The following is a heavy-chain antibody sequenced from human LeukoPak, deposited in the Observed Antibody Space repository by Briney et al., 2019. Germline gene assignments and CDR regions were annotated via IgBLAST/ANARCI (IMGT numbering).Heavy chain of an antibody. J-gene: IGHJ4*02. Sequence: ASVTVSFTASGYTFTIYYMHWVRQAPGQGLGWMGVINPSGGSTSYAQKFQGRVTMTRDTSTSTVYMELSSLRSEDTAVYYCARDIAVAGTPGGYWGQGTLVTVSS. CDR1: GYTFTIYY. CDR2: INPSGGST. V-gene: IGHV1-46*01. CDR3: ARDIAVAGTPGGY. D-gene: IGHD6-19*01.